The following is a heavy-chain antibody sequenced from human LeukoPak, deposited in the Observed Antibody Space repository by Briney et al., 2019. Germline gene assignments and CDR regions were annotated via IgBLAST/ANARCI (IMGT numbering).Heavy chain of an antibody. D-gene: IGHD6-13*01. CDR2: IGTAGDT. CDR3: ARAAASSWYDY. Sequence: GGSLRLSCAASGFTFSSYDMHWVRQATGKGLEWVSAIGTAGDTYYPGSVKGRFTISRENAKNSLYLQMNSLRAGDTAVYYCARAAASSWYDYWGQGTLVTVSS. CDR1: GFTFSSYD. V-gene: IGHV3-13*01. J-gene: IGHJ4*02.